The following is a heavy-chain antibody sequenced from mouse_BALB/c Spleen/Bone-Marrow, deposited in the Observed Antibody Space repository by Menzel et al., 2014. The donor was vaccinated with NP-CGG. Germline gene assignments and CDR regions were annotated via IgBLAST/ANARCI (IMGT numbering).Heavy chain of an antibody. CDR3: ASSGTGGYFDY. Sequence: VHLQQSGAELVKPGASVRLSCTASGFNIKDIYIHWMKQRPEQGLEWIGRIDPANGYTKFDPKFQDKATITADTSSNTANLQLGSLTSEDTAVYYCASSGTGGYFDYWGQGTTLTVSS. J-gene: IGHJ2*01. CDR2: IDPANGYT. CDR1: GFNIKDIY. D-gene: IGHD3-3*01. V-gene: IGHV14-3*02.